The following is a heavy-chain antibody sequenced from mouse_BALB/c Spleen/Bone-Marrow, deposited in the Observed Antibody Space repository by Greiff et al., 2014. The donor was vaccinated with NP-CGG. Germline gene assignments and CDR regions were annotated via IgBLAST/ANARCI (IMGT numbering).Heavy chain of an antibody. CDR2: IDPANGNT. J-gene: IGHJ3*01. CDR3: AMYYYGSSLFAY. V-gene: IGHV14-3*02. D-gene: IGHD1-1*01. Sequence: EVMLVESGAELVKPGASVKLSCTASGFNIKDTYMHWVKQRPEQGLEWIGRIDPANGNTKYDPKFQGKAIITADTSSNTAYLQLSSLTSEDTAVYYCAMYYYGSSLFAYWGQGTLVTVSA. CDR1: GFNIKDTY.